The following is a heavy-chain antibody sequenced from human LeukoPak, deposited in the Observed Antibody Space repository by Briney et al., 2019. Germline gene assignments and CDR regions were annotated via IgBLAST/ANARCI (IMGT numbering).Heavy chain of an antibody. CDR1: GGTFSSYA. Sequence: ASVKVSCKASGGTFSSYAISWVRQAPGQGLEWMGGIIPIFGTANYAQKFQGRVTITADESTSTAYMELSSLRSEDTAVYYCAADWPGGFYPIDHWGQGTLVTVSS. CDR2: IIPIFGTA. V-gene: IGHV1-69*13. CDR3: AADWPGGFYPIDH. D-gene: IGHD1-26*01. J-gene: IGHJ4*02.